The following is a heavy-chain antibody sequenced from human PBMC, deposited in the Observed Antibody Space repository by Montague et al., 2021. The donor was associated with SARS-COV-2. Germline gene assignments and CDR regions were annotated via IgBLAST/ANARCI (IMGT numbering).Heavy chain of an antibody. CDR2: IYYSGNT. V-gene: IGHV4-59*01. CDR1: GGSISTYY. J-gene: IGHJ4*02. CDR3: AGGTLWSAAPDY. Sequence: SETLSLTCTLSGGSISTYYWNWIRQPPGKGLEWIGYIYYSGNTYYNPSLKSRATISVETSKNQFSLSLTSLTAADTAVYYCAGGTLWSAAPDYWGQGILVTVSS. D-gene: IGHD3-3*01.